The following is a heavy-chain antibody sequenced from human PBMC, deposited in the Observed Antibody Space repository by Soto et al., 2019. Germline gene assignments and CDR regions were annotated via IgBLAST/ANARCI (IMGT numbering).Heavy chain of an antibody. D-gene: IGHD2-15*01. V-gene: IGHV4-31*03. J-gene: IGHJ4*02. CDR2: IYYSGST. Sequence: QVQLQESGPGLVKPSQTLSLTCTVSVGSISSGGYYWSWIRQHPGKGLEWIGYIYYSGSTYYNPSLKSRVTISVDTSKNQCSLKLSSVTAADTAVYYCARDRVGYCSGGSCYEFGYWGQGTLVTVSS. CDR3: ARDRVGYCSGGSCYEFGY. CDR1: VGSISSGGYY.